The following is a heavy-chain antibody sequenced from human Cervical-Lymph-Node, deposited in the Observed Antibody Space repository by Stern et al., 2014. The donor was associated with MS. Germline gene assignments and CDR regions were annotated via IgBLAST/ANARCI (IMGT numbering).Heavy chain of an antibody. J-gene: IGHJ3*01. V-gene: IGHV4-30-2*01. Sequence: VQLVESGSGQAKPSQTLSLTCAVSGGSISSGGASWNWLRPPPGKGLEWIGFIYHSGRTYYNPSLKGPCFLSVHNSKNQFALNLRSVTAADTAVYYCARGGVIYTQDRNGFDVWGQGTMVTVSS. D-gene: IGHD2-21*01. CDR2: IYHSGRT. CDR3: ARGGVIYTQDRNGFDV. CDR1: GGSISSGGAS.